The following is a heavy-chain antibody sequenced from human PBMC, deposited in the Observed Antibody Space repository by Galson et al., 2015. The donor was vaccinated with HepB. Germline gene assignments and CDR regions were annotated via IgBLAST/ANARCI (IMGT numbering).Heavy chain of an antibody. J-gene: IGHJ4*02. V-gene: IGHV3-53*01. D-gene: IGHD3-16*01. CDR3: ARGRGTLGRYSFDN. Sequence: SLRLSCATSGFTVSGDDMSWVCQAPGKGLEWVSIIDSGHVTYYAGSVKGRFTISRDTSKNILYLQMNSLRAEDTAIYYCARGRGTLGRYSFDNWGPGTLVTVSS. CDR1: GFTVSGDD. CDR2: IDSGHVT.